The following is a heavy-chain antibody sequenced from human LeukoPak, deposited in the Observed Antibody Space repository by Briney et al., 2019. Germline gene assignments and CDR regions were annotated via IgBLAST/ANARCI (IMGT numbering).Heavy chain of an antibody. Sequence: SETLSLTCTVSGGSISSNSYYWGWIRQPPGKGLEWIGSIYYSGSTYYNPSLKSRVTISVDTSKNQFSLKLSSVTAADTAVYYCASSVDTAMVASGVFDYWGQGTLVTVSS. J-gene: IGHJ4*02. CDR1: GGSISSNSYY. CDR2: IYYSGST. CDR3: ASSVDTAMVASGVFDY. V-gene: IGHV4-39*01. D-gene: IGHD5-18*01.